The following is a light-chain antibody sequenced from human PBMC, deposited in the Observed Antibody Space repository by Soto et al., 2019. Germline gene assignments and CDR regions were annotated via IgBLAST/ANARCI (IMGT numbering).Light chain of an antibody. CDR1: SSDIGAYDY. CDR2: ELS. V-gene: IGLV2-8*01. Sequence: QSVLTQPPSASGSPGQSVTISCTGTSSDIGAYDYVSWYQQHPGKVPKLMIYELSKRPSGVPDRFSASKSGNTASLTVSGLQAEDEADYYCSSHGGANNFYVFGTGTKVTVL. J-gene: IGLJ1*01. CDR3: SSHGGANNFYV.